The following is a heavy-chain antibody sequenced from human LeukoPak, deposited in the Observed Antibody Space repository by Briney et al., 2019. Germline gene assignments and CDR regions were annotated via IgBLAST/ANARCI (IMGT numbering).Heavy chain of an antibody. CDR2: IWYDGSDQ. J-gene: IGHJ4*02. D-gene: IGHD3-10*01. CDR1: GFTFSNYG. CDR3: ARDQDGVGELVDY. V-gene: IGHV3-33*01. Sequence: GGSLRLSCAASGFTFSNYGMHWVRQAPGKGLEWVAVIWYDGSDQYYADSVKGRFTISRDKSKNTLYLQMNSLRAEDTAVYYCARDQDGVGELVDYWGQGTLVTVSS.